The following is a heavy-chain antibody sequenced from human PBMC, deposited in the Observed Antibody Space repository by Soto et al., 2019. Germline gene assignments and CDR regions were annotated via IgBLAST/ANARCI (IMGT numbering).Heavy chain of an antibody. CDR3: AKHERSTGFDS. J-gene: IGHJ4*02. CDR2: IYLGDSDT. CDR1: GNTYTTYW. D-gene: IGHD6-13*01. V-gene: IGHV5-51*01. Sequence: EVQLVQSGAEVKKPGESLKISCKGSGNTYTTYWIGWVRQVPGKGLEWMGIIYLGDSDTRYSPSFQGQVTISADRSINTAYLQWSSLKASDTAIYYCAKHERSTGFDSWGQGTPVTVSS.